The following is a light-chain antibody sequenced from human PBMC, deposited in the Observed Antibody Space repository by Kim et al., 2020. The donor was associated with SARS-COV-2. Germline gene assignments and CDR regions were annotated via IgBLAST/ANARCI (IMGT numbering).Light chain of an antibody. CDR2: DAS. CDR1: QSVSSY. V-gene: IGKV3-11*01. J-gene: IGKJ3*01. CDR3: QQRSNWPSA. Sequence: LSPGERATLSCRASQSVSSYLAWYQQKPGQAPRLLIYDASNRATGIPARFSGSGSGTDFTLTISSLEPEDFAVYYCQQRSNWPSAFGPGTKVDIK.